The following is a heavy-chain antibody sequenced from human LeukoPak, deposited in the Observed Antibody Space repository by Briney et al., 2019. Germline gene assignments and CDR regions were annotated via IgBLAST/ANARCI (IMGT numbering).Heavy chain of an antibody. CDR2: INHSGST. CDR3: ARTVGTFWDNWFDP. V-gene: IGHV4-34*01. Sequence: SETLSLTCAVYGGSFSGYYWSWIRQPPGKGLEWIGEINHSGSTYYNPSLKSRVTISVDTSKNQFSLKLSSVTAADTAVYYCARTVGTFWDNWFDPWGQGTLVTVSS. J-gene: IGHJ5*02. D-gene: IGHD7-27*01. CDR1: GGSFSGYY.